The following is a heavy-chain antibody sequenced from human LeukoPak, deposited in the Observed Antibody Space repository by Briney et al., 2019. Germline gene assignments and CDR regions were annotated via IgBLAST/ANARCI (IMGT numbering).Heavy chain of an antibody. Sequence: SETLSLTCTVSGGSISSGSYYWSWIRQPAGKGLEWIGRIYTSGSTNYNPSLKSRVTISVDTSKNQFSLKLSSVTAAGTAVYYCARESALNDYWGQGTLVTVSS. CDR1: GGSISSGSYY. CDR3: ARESALNDY. CDR2: IYTSGST. V-gene: IGHV4-61*02. J-gene: IGHJ4*02.